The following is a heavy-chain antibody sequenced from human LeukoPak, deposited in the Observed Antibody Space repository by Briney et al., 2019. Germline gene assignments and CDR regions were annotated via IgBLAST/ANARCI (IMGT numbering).Heavy chain of an antibody. CDR3: VEGGAARFDY. CDR1: RFTFSSYG. J-gene: IGHJ4*02. D-gene: IGHD5-18*01. Sequence: GGSLRLSCAASRFTFSSYGMHWVRQAPGKGLEWVAFVQYDGSNKYYADSVKGRFTISRDNSKNTLYLQMNSLRAEDTAVYYCVEGGAARFDYWGQGTLVAVSS. V-gene: IGHV3-30*02. CDR2: VQYDGSNK.